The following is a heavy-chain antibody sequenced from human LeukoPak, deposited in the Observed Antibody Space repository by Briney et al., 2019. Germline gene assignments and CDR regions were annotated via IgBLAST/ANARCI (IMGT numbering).Heavy chain of an antibody. J-gene: IGHJ6*02. CDR1: GYTFTSYD. D-gene: IGHD3-10*01. CDR2: MNPNSGNT. V-gene: IGHV1-8*01. Sequence: ASVKVSCKASGYTFTSYDINWVRQATGQGLEWMGWMNPNSGNTGYAQKFQGRVTMTRNTSISTAYMELSSLRSEDTAVYYCARGLPTMVRGVIITTNGYYGMDVWGQGTTVTVSS. CDR3: ARGLPTMVRGVIITTNGYYGMDV.